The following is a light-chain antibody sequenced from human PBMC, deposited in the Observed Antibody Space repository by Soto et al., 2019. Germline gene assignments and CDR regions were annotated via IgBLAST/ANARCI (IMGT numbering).Light chain of an antibody. V-gene: IGLV2-23*01. CDR2: AGS. CDR3: CSYADSSTYV. Sequence: QSVLTQPASVSGSPGQSITIPCTGTSSDVGSYNLVSWYQQHPGKAPKLIIYAGSKRPSGVSNRFSGSQSGNTASLTISGLQAEDEADYRCCSYADSSTYVFGTGTKVTVL. J-gene: IGLJ1*01. CDR1: SSDVGSYNL.